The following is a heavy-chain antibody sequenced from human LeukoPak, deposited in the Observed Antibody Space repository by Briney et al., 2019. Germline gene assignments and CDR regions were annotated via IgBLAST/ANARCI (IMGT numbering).Heavy chain of an antibody. D-gene: IGHD4-23*01. Sequence: GGSLRLSCAASGFTFSDYAMAWVRQAPGKGLEWVSSISGGGGATSYADSVKGRFTISRDNHVNTLYLQMDILRVEDTAVYYCARDRMVTPYNWFDPWGQGTLVTVSS. J-gene: IGHJ5*02. V-gene: IGHV3-23*01. CDR2: ISGGGGAT. CDR1: GFTFSDYA. CDR3: ARDRMVTPYNWFDP.